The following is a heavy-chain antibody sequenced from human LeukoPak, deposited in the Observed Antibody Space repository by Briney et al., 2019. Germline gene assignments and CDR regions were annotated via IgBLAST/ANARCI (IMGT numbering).Heavy chain of an antibody. J-gene: IGHJ6*03. Sequence: GGSLRLSCAASGFTFSSYGMHWVRQAPGKGLEWVAFIRYDGSNKYYADSVKGRFTISRDNSKNTLYLQMNSLRAEDTAVYYCHHRGVRGAARNYYYYYMDVWGKGTTVTISS. CDR1: GFTFSSYG. V-gene: IGHV3-30*02. D-gene: IGHD3-10*01. CDR2: IRYDGSNK. CDR3: HHRGVRGAARNYYYYYMDV.